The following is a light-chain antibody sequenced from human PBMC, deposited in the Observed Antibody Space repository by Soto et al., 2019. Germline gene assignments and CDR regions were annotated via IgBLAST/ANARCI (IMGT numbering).Light chain of an antibody. Sequence: EIVLTQSPGTLSLSPGERATLSCRASQSVSSSYLSWYQQKPGQAPRLLIHGASSRATGIPDRFSGSGSGTDFTLTISRLEPEDFAVYYCQQYGNSPPWTFGQGTKVDIK. CDR1: QSVSSSY. CDR3: QQYGNSPPWT. V-gene: IGKV3-20*01. CDR2: GAS. J-gene: IGKJ1*01.